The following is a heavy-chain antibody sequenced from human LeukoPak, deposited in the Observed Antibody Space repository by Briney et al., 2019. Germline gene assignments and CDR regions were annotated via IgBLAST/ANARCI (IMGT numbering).Heavy chain of an antibody. V-gene: IGHV4-38-2*02. Sequence: SETLSLTCTVSGYSISSGYYWGWIRQPPGKGLEWIGSIYHSGSTYYNPSLRSRVTISVDTSKNQFSLKLSSVTAADTAVYYCARRTGGYGHGGVDYWGQGTPVTVSS. J-gene: IGHJ4*02. CDR2: IYHSGST. D-gene: IGHD5-12*01. CDR3: ARRTGGYGHGGVDY. CDR1: GYSISSGYY.